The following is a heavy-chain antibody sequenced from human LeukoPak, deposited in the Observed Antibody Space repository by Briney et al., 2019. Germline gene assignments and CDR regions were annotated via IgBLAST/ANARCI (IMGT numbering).Heavy chain of an antibody. CDR3: ARAPPGLTFGPGDY. J-gene: IGHJ4*02. CDR1: GYSFTSYG. V-gene: IGHV1-18*01. Sequence: GASVKVSCKASGYSFTSYGMTWVRQAPGQGLVWMGWISGYDGYAKYAENLQGRVTLTIDTSTTTAYMEMRSLGPDDTAVYSCARAPPGLTFGPGDYWGQGSLVIVSS. D-gene: IGHD1-14*01. CDR2: ISGYDGYA.